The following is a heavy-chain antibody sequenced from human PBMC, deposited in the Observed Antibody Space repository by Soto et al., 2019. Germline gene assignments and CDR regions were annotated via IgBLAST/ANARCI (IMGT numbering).Heavy chain of an antibody. Sequence: ASVKVSCKASGYTFTSYDINWVRQATGQGLEWMGWMNPNSGNTGYAQKFQGRVTMTRNTSISTAYMELSSLRSEDTAVYYCASQSPYGVYVSTYYYMDVWGKGTTVTVSS. CDR3: ASQSPYGVYVSTYYYMDV. V-gene: IGHV1-8*01. CDR2: MNPNSGNT. D-gene: IGHD5-12*01. CDR1: GYTFTSYD. J-gene: IGHJ6*03.